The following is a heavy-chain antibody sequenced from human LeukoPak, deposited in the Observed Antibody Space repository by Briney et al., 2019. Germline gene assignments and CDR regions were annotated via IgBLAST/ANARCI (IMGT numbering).Heavy chain of an antibody. V-gene: IGHV4-61*01. CDR2: IYHTGST. CDR1: GGSVSSTSSSYF. D-gene: IGHD3-10*01. Sequence: SETLSLTCTVSGGSVSSTSSSYFWNWMRQPPGKGLEWIGYIYHTGSTKYNPSLESRVTMSVDTFKNQFSLKLRSVTAADTAVYYCTRSIMNFYVSGTWGQGTLVTVSS. CDR3: TRSIMNFYVSGT. J-gene: IGHJ5*02.